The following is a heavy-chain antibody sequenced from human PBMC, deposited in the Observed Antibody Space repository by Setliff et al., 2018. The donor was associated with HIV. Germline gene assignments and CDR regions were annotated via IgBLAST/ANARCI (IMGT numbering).Heavy chain of an antibody. D-gene: IGHD2-2*01. Sequence: KPGGSLRLSCAASGFTFSDYYLNWFRQAPGKGLEWVGRTRSVSDGGRTDYAAPVKGRFTIPRDDSKNMLYLQMNSLKIEDTAVYYCTTDPAVDWGQGTPVTVSS. CDR3: TTDPAVD. CDR2: TRSVSDGGRT. CDR1: GFTFSDYY. V-gene: IGHV3-15*01. J-gene: IGHJ1*01.